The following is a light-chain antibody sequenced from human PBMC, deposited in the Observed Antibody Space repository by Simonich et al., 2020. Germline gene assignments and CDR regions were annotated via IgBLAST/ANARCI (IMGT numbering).Light chain of an antibody. J-gene: IGLJ2*01. V-gene: IGLV2-14*01. Sequence: QSALTQPASVSGSPGQSITISCTGTSSDVGGYNYVSWYQQPPGKAPKLTIYDVSKRPAGFSNRFSGSKSGNTASLTISGLQAEDEADYYCSSYTSSSTYVVFGGGTKLTVL. CDR3: SSYTSSSTYVV. CDR1: SSDVGGYNY. CDR2: DVS.